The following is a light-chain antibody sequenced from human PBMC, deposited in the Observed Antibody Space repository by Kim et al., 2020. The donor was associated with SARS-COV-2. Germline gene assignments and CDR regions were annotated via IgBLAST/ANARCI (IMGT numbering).Light chain of an antibody. CDR1: QGISSY. CDR2: AAS. J-gene: IGKJ2*01. V-gene: IGKV1-9*01. Sequence: DIQLTQSPSFLSASVGDRVTITCRASQGISSYLAWYQQKPGKAPKLLIYAASTLQSGVPSRFSGSGSGTEFTLTISSLQPEDFATYYCQQLTSTRTFGQGTKLEIK. CDR3: QQLTSTRT.